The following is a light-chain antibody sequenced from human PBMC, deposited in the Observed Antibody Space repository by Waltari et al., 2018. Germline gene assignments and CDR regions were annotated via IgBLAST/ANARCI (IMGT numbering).Light chain of an antibody. CDR3: SSRDSSASHVL. CDR2: GKN. Sequence: SSELTQDPAVSVALGKTVRITCQGASLRTSYASWYQQKSGQAPILVLFGKNKRPSGIPDRFSGYNSESTTSLTITGAQAEDEADYYCSSRDSSASHVLFAGGTKVTVL. V-gene: IGLV3-19*01. CDR1: SLRTSY. J-gene: IGLJ2*01.